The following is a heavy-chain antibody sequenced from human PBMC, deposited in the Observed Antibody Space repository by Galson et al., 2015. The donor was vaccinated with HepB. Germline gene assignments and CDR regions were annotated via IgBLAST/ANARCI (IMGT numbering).Heavy chain of an antibody. CDR2: VRLSGST. V-gene: IGHV4-59*11. CDR1: GASIRSRY. CDR3: ARGFYDSRGYSEAFDL. J-gene: IGHJ4*02. D-gene: IGHD3-22*01. Sequence: SETLSLTCTVSGASIRSRYWTWTRLSPGSRLEWIGFVRLSGSTEFNPSFSSRVSMSVDTSRTHFSMRLTSVTAADTAVYYCARGFYDSRGYSEAFDLWGQGTSVTVSS.